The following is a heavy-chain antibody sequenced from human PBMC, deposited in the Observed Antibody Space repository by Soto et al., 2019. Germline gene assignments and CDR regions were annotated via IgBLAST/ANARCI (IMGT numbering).Heavy chain of an antibody. Sequence: KVSCKASGGTFSSYAISWVRQAPGQGLEWMGGIIPIFGTANYAQKFQGRVTITADESTSTAYMELSSLRSEDTAVYYCARGQWLPHYYYYGMDVWGQGTTVTVSS. V-gene: IGHV1-69*01. J-gene: IGHJ6*02. D-gene: IGHD6-19*01. CDR3: ARGQWLPHYYYYGMDV. CDR2: IIPIFGTA. CDR1: GGTFSSYA.